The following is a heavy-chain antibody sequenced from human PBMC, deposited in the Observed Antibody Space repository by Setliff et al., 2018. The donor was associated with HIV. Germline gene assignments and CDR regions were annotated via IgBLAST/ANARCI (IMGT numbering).Heavy chain of an antibody. V-gene: IGHV4-39*01. J-gene: IGHJ3*02. Sequence: PSETLSLTCTVSGGSISSNSYSWGWIRQPPGKGLEWIGSIYHSGSPYNNPSLKSRGTISVDTSKNQFSLKLTSVTAADTAVYYCARTAIDYYESSGYYHDAFDTWGRGSRVTVS. CDR2: IYHSGSP. CDR3: ARTAIDYYESSGYYHDAFDT. CDR1: GGSISSNSYS. D-gene: IGHD3-22*01.